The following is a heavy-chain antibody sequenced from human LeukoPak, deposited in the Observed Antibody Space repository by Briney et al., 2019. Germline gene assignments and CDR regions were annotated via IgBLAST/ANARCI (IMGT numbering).Heavy chain of an antibody. CDR2: CDSDGSGT. CDR3: ATSSVWGGAFNI. V-gene: IGHV3-74*01. J-gene: IGHJ3*02. Sequence: PGGSLRLSCAASGFTFSIYWMYWVRQAPGKGLMWVSRCDSDGSGTTYVDSVKGRFTVSRDNAKSTFYLQMSSLRAEDTAVYYCATSSVWGGAFNIWGQGTMVTVSS. D-gene: IGHD3-16*01. CDR1: GFTFSIYW.